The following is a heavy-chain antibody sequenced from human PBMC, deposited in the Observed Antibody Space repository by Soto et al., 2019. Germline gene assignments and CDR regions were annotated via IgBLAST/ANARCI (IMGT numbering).Heavy chain of an antibody. V-gene: IGHV4-61*01. CDR2: ISPPGDT. J-gene: IGHJ4*02. CDR1: DASVWSDSYF. Sequence: SETLSLTCTVSDASVWSDSYFWTWIRQPPGKGLEWIAYISPPGDTNHNPSLKSRVTISIDTSRNQFSLTVTSVTAADTAVYFCARIVVGVTVDLWGQGSLVTVS. D-gene: IGHD1-26*01. CDR3: ARIVVGVTVDL.